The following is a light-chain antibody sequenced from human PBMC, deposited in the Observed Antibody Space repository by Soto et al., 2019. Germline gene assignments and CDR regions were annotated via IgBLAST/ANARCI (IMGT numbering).Light chain of an antibody. CDR3: QQYGSSPWT. CDR1: QSVTNY. CDR2: DAS. J-gene: IGKJ1*01. Sequence: EIFLTQSPDTLSLSPGERATLTCRASQSVTNYIAWYQQRPGQAPRLLIYDASNRATGVPARFSGSRSGTDFTLTISRLEPEDFAVYYCQQYGSSPWTFGQGTKVDIK. V-gene: IGKV3-20*01.